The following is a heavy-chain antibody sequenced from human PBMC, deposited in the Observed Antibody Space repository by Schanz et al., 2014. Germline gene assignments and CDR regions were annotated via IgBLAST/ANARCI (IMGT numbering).Heavy chain of an antibody. Sequence: QVQMVESGGGVVQFGRSLRLSCVASGFTFSSYGMHWVRQAPGKGLEWVAVISYDGSNKYYADSVKGRFTISRDNAKNSLFLQMNSLRVEDTAVYYCARDLEGYDGGGGGFDPWGQGTLVTVSS. CDR3: ARDLEGYDGGGGGFDP. J-gene: IGHJ5*02. CDR2: ISYDGSNK. V-gene: IGHV3-30*19. CDR1: GFTFSSYG. D-gene: IGHD2-21*01.